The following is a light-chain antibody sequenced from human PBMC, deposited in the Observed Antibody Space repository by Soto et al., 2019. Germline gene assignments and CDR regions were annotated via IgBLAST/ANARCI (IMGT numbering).Light chain of an antibody. CDR2: DAS. CDR1: QSVSTN. CDR3: QQRNNWPRST. Sequence: EIVLTQSPATLSLSPGERATLSCRASQSVSTNLAWYRQKPGQAPRLLFYDASNRASGVPARFSGSGSGTDFTLTISSLEPEDFAVYYCQQRNNWPRSTFGQGTRLEIK. J-gene: IGKJ5*01. V-gene: IGKV3-11*01.